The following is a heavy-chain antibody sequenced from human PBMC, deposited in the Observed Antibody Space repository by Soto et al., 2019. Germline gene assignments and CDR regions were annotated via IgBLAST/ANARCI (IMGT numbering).Heavy chain of an antibody. J-gene: IGHJ4*02. Sequence: GSLRLSCAASGFTFSSYWMSWVRQSPGKGLEWVANIKQDGSEKYYVDSVKGRFTISRDNAKNSLYLQMNSLRAEDTAVYYCARLRMTTVTYSFDYWGQGTLVTVSS. CDR1: GFTFSSYW. D-gene: IGHD4-17*01. V-gene: IGHV3-7*03. CDR2: IKQDGSEK. CDR3: ARLRMTTVTYSFDY.